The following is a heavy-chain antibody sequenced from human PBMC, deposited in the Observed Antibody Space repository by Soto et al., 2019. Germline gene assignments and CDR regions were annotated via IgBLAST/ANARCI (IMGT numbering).Heavy chain of an antibody. Sequence: GGSLRLSCAASGFTFSSYGMHWVRQAPGKGLEWVAVISYDGSNKYYADSVKGRFTISRDNSKNTLYLQMNSLRAEDTAVYYCAKVIPTPAGYFVRQSVKSYYYYGMDVWGQGTTVTVSS. D-gene: IGHD3-9*01. CDR2: ISYDGSNK. J-gene: IGHJ6*02. V-gene: IGHV3-30*18. CDR3: AKVIPTPAGYFVRQSVKSYYYYGMDV. CDR1: GFTFSSYG.